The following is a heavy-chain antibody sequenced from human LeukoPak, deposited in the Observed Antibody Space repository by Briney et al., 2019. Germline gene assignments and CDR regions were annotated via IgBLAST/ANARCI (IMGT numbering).Heavy chain of an antibody. Sequence: SETLSLTCSVSGGSISSSYWGWIRQPPGQGLEWIGTIYYSGSTYYNPSLKSRVTISIDTSKNQFSLKLSSVTAADTAVYYCARHYSSSWYPFDHWGQGTLVTVSS. D-gene: IGHD6-13*01. CDR3: ARHYSSSWYPFDH. J-gene: IGHJ4*02. CDR1: GGSISSSY. V-gene: IGHV4-39*01. CDR2: IYYSGST.